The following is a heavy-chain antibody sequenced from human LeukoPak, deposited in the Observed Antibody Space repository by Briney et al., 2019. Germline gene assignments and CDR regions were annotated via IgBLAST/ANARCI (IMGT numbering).Heavy chain of an antibody. CDR2: INPNSGGT. CDR3: ASYYYDSSGYYYDY. CDR1: GYTFTGYY. D-gene: IGHD3-22*01. Sequence: ASVKVSCKASGYTFTGYYMHWMRQAPGQGLEWMGWINPNSGGTNYAQKFQGRVTMTRDTSISTAYMELSRLRSDDTAVYYCASYYYDSSGYYYDYWGQGTLVTVSS. J-gene: IGHJ4*02. V-gene: IGHV1-2*02.